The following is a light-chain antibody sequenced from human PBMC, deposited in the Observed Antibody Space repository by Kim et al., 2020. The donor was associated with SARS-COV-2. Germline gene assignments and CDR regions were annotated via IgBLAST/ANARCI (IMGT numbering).Light chain of an antibody. CDR1: QSVLYSSNNKNS. V-gene: IGKV4-1*01. J-gene: IGKJ4*01. Sequence: ATINCQSSQSVLYSSNNKNSLNWYQQKPGQPPKLLLYWASTREFGVPDRFSGSGSGTDFTLTISSLQAEDVAVYYCQQYYSLPLTFGGGTKVDIK. CDR3: QQYYSLPLT. CDR2: WAS.